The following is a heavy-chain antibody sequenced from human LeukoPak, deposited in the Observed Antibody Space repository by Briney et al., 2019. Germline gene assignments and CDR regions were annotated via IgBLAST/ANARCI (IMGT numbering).Heavy chain of an antibody. D-gene: IGHD5-18*01. CDR3: ATIKRGNIFGYFDF. CDR2: MLDTLTT. Sequence: KSSETLSLTCAVSGASMNTHYWSWIRQPPGKGLEWIGYMLDTLTTKDNPSLKSRFTLSAATSKNQFSLRLTSVTAADTAVYYCATIKRGNIFGYFDFWGQGIPVTVSS. CDR1: GASMNTHY. J-gene: IGHJ4*02. V-gene: IGHV4-59*11.